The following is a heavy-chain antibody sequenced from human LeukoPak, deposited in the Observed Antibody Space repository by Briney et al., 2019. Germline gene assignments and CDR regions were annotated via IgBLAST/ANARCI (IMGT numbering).Heavy chain of an antibody. D-gene: IGHD1-26*01. CDR2: ISSSSSYI. V-gene: IGHV3-21*01. CDR3: ARVGMGAVDY. CDR1: GFTVGSNY. Sequence: GGSLRLSCAASGFTVGSNYMSWVRQAPGKGLEWVSSISSSSSYIYYADSVKGRFTISRDKAKNSLYLQMNSLRAEDTAVYYCARVGMGAVDYWGQGTLVTVSS. J-gene: IGHJ4*02.